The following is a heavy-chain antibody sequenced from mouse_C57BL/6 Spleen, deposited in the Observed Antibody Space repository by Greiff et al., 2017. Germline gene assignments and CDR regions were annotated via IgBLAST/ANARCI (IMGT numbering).Heavy chain of an antibody. CDR2: INPNNGGT. CDR3: AREGDYAWFAY. J-gene: IGHJ3*01. D-gene: IGHD2-4*01. CDR1: GYTFTDYN. Sequence: EVKLVESGPELVKPGATVKIPCKASGYTFTDYNMDWVKQSHGKSLEWIGDINPNNGGTIYNQKFKGKATLTVDKSSSTAYMELRSLTSEDTAVYYCAREGDYAWFAYWGQGTLVTVSA. V-gene: IGHV1-18*01.